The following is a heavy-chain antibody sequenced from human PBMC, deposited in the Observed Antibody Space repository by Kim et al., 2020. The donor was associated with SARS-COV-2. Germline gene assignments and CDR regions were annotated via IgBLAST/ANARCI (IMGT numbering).Heavy chain of an antibody. J-gene: IGHJ4*02. CDR3: ARAISSSWYPRYVY. V-gene: IGHV4-34*01. Sequence: NPSLKSRVTRSVDTSKNQFSLKLSSVTAADTAVYYCARAISSSWYPRYVYWGQGTLVTVSS. D-gene: IGHD6-13*01.